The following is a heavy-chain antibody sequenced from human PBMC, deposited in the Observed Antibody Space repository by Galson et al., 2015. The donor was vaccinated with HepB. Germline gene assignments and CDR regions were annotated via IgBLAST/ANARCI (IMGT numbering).Heavy chain of an antibody. Sequence: SVKVSCKASGGTFSSYAISWVRQAPGQGLEWMGGIIPIFGTANYAQKFQGRVTITADKSTSTAYMELSSLRSEDTAVYYCARDRLERRGGYYYYGMDVWGQGTTVTVSS. J-gene: IGHJ6*02. CDR1: GGTFSSYA. D-gene: IGHD1-1*01. V-gene: IGHV1-69*06. CDR3: ARDRLERRGGYYYYGMDV. CDR2: IIPIFGTA.